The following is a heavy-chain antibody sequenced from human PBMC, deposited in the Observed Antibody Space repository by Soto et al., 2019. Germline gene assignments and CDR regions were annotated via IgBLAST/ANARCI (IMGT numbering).Heavy chain of an antibody. D-gene: IGHD3-10*01. V-gene: IGHV4-34*01. Sequence: KPSETLSLTCAVSGGSFTAYYWSWIRQSPDMRLEWIGEIHHSGSTTYNPSVESRVTISVDTSKRQFSLKLTSVTAADTGVYYCVRGRRGDPWGQGTLVTVSS. CDR3: VRGRRGDP. J-gene: IGHJ5*02. CDR2: IHHSGST. CDR1: GGSFTAYY.